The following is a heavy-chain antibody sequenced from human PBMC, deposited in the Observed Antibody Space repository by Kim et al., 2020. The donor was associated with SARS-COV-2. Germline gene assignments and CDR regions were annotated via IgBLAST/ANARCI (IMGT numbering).Heavy chain of an antibody. J-gene: IGHJ6*02. V-gene: IGHV3-30*18. Sequence: GGSLRLSCAASGFTFSSYGMHWVRQAPGKGLEWVAVISYDGSNKYYADSVKGRFTISRDNSKNTLYLQMNSLRAEDTAVYYCAKGEYSSFVPMEGPKKNYGMDVWGQGTTVTVSS. CDR2: ISYDGSNK. D-gene: IGHD6-6*01. CDR1: GFTFSSYG. CDR3: AKGEYSSFVPMEGPKKNYGMDV.